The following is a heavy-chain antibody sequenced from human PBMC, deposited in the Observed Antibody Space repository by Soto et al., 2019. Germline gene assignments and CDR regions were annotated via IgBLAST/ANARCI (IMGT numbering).Heavy chain of an antibody. CDR1: GASFSSISYY. J-gene: IGHJ4*02. Sequence: SETLSLTCTVSGASFSSISYYWGWIRQPPGKGLEWVGSIFFTGNIYYNPSLKSRVTISVDTSRNQFSLMVNSVTATDTAVYYCARHAGNGNVWPLDYWGQGILVTVSS. CDR3: ARHAGNGNVWPLDY. D-gene: IGHD2-8*01. V-gene: IGHV4-39*01. CDR2: IFFTGNI.